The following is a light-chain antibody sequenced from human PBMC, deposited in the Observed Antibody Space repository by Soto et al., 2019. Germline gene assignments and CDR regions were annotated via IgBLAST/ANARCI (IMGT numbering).Light chain of an antibody. V-gene: IGKV1-9*01. CDR3: QQLYIFPLT. J-gene: IGKJ5*01. CDR2: TAS. Sequence: DIQLTQSPSFLSASVGDRVTITCRASQGISSYLAWYQQKPGKAPNLLIHTASTLQSGVPSRFSGSGSGTEFTLTISSLQPEDFATYYCQQLYIFPLTFGQGTRLEIK. CDR1: QGISSY.